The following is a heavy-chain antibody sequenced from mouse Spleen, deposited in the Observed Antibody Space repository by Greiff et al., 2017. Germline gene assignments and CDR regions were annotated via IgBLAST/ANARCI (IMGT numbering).Heavy chain of an antibody. D-gene: IGHD2-12*01. CDR3: ARHDSYYSYDVGYFAY. CDR2: INSNGGST. J-gene: IGHJ3*01. Sequence: DVQLVESGGGLVKPGGSLKLSCAASGFTFSSYAMSWVRQTPEKRLEWVAAINSNGGSTYYPDTVKDRFPISRDNAKNTLYLQMSSLRSEDTALYYCARHDSYYSYDVGYFAYWGQGTLVTVSA. V-gene: IGHV5-6-2*01. CDR1: GFTFSSYA.